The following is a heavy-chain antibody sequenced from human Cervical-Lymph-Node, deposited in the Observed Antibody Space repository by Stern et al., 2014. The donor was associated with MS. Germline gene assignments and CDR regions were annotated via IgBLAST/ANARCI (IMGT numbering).Heavy chain of an antibody. CDR1: GFTFSSYG. V-gene: IGHV3-33*01. Sequence: QEQLVESGGGVVQPGRSLRLSCAASGFTFSSYGMHWVRQAPGKGLEWGAVIWYDGSNKYYADSVKGRFTISRDNSKNTLYLQMNSLRAEDTAVYYCARGYDSSGFYTYFQHWGQGTLITVSS. CDR2: IWYDGSNK. D-gene: IGHD3-22*01. J-gene: IGHJ1*01. CDR3: ARGYDSSGFYTYFQH.